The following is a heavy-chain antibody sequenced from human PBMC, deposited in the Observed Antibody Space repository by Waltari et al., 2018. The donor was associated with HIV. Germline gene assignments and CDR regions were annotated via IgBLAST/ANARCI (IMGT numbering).Heavy chain of an antibody. J-gene: IGHJ4*02. Sequence: QITLKESGPTLVKPTQTLTLTCTFSGFSLSTSGVGVGWIRQPPGKALEWLALIYWDDDKRYSPSLKNRLTITKDPSRNQVVLTMTNMDPVDTATYSCAHFVSLGYSYGPAYYFDYWGQGILVAVSS. CDR3: AHFVSLGYSYGPAYYFDY. V-gene: IGHV2-5*02. CDR2: IYWDDDK. CDR1: GFSLSTSGVG. D-gene: IGHD5-18*01.